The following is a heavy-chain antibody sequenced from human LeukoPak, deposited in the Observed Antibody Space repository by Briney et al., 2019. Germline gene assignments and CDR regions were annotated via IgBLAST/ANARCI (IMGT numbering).Heavy chain of an antibody. Sequence: GRSLRLSCAASGFTFSSYAMHWVRQAPGKGLEWVAVISYDGSNRYYADSVKGRFTISRDNSKNTLCLQMNSLRAEDTAVYYCARDRGRDSSGYYTGFFDCWGQGTLVTVSS. CDR2: ISYDGSNR. CDR3: ARDRGRDSSGYYTGFFDC. D-gene: IGHD3-22*01. J-gene: IGHJ4*02. V-gene: IGHV3-30*01. CDR1: GFTFSSYA.